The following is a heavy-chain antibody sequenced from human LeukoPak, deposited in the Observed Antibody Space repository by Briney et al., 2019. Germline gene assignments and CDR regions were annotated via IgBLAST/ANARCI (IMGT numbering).Heavy chain of an antibody. D-gene: IGHD6-13*01. CDR2: ISYDGNNK. CDR3: ARDKGSYSSSWHAFDI. Sequence: GGSLRLSCAASGFTFSSYGMRWVRQAPGKGLGWVAVISYDGNNKYYADSVKGRFTISRDNPKNTMYLQMNSLRDDDTAVYYCARDKGSYSSSWHAFDIWGQGTMVTVSS. V-gene: IGHV3-30*03. J-gene: IGHJ3*02. CDR1: GFTFSSYG.